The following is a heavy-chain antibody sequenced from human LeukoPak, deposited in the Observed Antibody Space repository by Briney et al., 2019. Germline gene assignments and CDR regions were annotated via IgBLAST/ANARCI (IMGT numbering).Heavy chain of an antibody. V-gene: IGHV3-13*01. D-gene: IGHD5-12*01. CDR1: GFTFSSYD. J-gene: IGHJ4*02. Sequence: GGSLRLSCAASGFTFSSYDMHWVRQATGKGLEWVSAIGTAGDTYYPGSVKGRFTISRENAKNSLYLQMNSLRAEDTAVYYCARGRNVVATSGYFDYWGQGTLVTVPS. CDR2: IGTAGDT. CDR3: ARGRNVVATSGYFDY.